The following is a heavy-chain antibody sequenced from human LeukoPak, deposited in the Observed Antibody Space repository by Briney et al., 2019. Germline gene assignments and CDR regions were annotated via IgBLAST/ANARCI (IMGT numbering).Heavy chain of an antibody. CDR3: ARGHEGYYYYYYMDV. CDR1: GYTFTSYY. Sequence: ASVKVSCKASGYTFTSYYMHWVRQAPGQGLEWMGIINPSGGSTSYAQKFQGRVTITADKSTSTAYMELSSLRSEDTAVYYCARGHEGYYYYYYMDVWGKGTTVTVSS. CDR2: INPSGGST. V-gene: IGHV1-46*01. J-gene: IGHJ6*03.